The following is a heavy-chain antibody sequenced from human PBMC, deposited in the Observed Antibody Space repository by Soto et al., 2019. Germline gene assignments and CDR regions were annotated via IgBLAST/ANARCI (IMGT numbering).Heavy chain of an antibody. D-gene: IGHD5-12*01. Sequence: SGKVSCKASGGTFSSYAISWVRQAPGQGLEWMGGIIPIFGTANYAQKFQGRVTITADESTSTAYMELSSLRSEDTAVYYCAREVDGGYNYFFDYWGQGTLVTVSS. V-gene: IGHV1-69*13. CDR2: IIPIFGTA. J-gene: IGHJ4*02. CDR1: GGTFSSYA. CDR3: AREVDGGYNYFFDY.